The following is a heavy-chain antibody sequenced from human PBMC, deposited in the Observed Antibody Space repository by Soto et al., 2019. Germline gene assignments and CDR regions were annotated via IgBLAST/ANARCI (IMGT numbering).Heavy chain of an antibody. J-gene: IGHJ4*02. D-gene: IGHD1-26*01. Sequence: GGSLRLSCVASELTLTNAWMSWVRQAPGKGLEWVGRIKSKTEGGTPDYAAPVKGRFTLSRDDSKNTLYLQMNSLMTEDTAVYYCTNLKRRVSYSPYWGQGPLVTVPS. CDR3: TNLKRRVSYSPY. CDR1: ELTLTNAW. V-gene: IGHV3-15*01. CDR2: IKSKTEGGTP.